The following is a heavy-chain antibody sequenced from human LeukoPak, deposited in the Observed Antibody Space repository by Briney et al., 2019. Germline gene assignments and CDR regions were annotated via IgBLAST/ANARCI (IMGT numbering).Heavy chain of an antibody. CDR3: ARVVVPAADRWFDY. V-gene: IGHV3-53*01. CDR2: IYSGGST. Sequence: GGSLRLSCAASGFTVSTNYMSWVRQAPGKGLEWVSVIYSGGSTYYADSVKGRLTISRDNSKNTLYLQMNSLRAEDTAVYYCARVVVPAADRWFDYWGQGTLVTVSS. J-gene: IGHJ4*02. CDR1: GFTVSTNY. D-gene: IGHD2-2*01.